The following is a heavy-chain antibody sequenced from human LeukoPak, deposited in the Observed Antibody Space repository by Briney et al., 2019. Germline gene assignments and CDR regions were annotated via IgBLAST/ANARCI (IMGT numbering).Heavy chain of an antibody. V-gene: IGHV4-38-2*01. CDR2: IYHSGST. CDR3: ARIFGSSNYLDY. Sequence: SETLSLTCAVSGYSITSGYYWAWIRQPPGKGLEWLVSIYHSGSTFYNRPLKSRVTISLDPSKNQFSLNLGSVTAADTALYYCARIFGSSNYLDYWGQGILVTVSS. CDR1: GYSITSGYY. D-gene: IGHD3-3*01. J-gene: IGHJ4*02.